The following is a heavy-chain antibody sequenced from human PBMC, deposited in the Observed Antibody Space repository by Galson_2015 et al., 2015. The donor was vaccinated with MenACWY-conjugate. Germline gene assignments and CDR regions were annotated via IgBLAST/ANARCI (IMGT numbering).Heavy chain of an antibody. CDR3: AKRDGSWPDTFDF. D-gene: IGHD6-13*01. CDR1: GYNFITYW. J-gene: IGHJ3*01. CDR2: ISPIDSKT. Sequence: QSGAEVKKPGESLTISCKASGYNFITYWIGWVRQVPGKGLEWVGLISPIDSKTRYSPAFEGRVTISADNSITTAYLQWNSLQASDTAMYYCAKRDGSWPDTFDFWGQGTMVTVSS. V-gene: IGHV5-51*01.